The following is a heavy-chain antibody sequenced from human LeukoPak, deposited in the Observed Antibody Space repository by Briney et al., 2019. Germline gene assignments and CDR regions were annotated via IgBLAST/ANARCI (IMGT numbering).Heavy chain of an antibody. V-gene: IGHV1-46*01. Sequence: ASVKVTCKASGYTFTSYYMHWVRQAPGQGLEWMGIINPSGGSTSYAQKFQGRVTMTRDTSTSTVYMELSSLRSEDTAVYYCARDYGDYYFDYWGQGTLVTVSS. D-gene: IGHD4-17*01. CDR2: INPSGGST. CDR1: GYTFTSYY. J-gene: IGHJ4*02. CDR3: ARDYGDYYFDY.